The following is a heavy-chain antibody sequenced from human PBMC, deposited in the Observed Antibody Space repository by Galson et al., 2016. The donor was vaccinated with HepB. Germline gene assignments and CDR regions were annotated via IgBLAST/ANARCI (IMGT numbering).Heavy chain of an antibody. V-gene: IGHV3-23*01. J-gene: IGHJ4*02. CDR3: AAKRSDFGELSPLDY. Sequence: SLRLSCAASGFTFNSYAMSWVRPAPGKGLEWVSSISGSGGSTYYADSVKGRFTVSRDNSKNTLYLQMNDLRAEDTAVYYCAAKRSDFGELSPLDYWGQGTLVTVSS. D-gene: IGHD3-10*01. CDR1: GFTFNSYA. CDR2: ISGSGGST.